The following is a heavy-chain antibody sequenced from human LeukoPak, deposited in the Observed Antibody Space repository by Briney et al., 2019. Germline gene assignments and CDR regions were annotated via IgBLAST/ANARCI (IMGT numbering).Heavy chain of an antibody. J-gene: IGHJ4*02. D-gene: IGHD1-26*01. CDR2: INSDGSST. V-gene: IGHV3-74*01. CDR3: ARSKYSASHVDY. Sequence: PGGSLRLSCAASGFTFSSYWMHWVRQAPGKGLVWVSRINSDGSSTTYADSVKGRFTISRDNAKNTLYLQMNSLTAEDTALYYCARSKYSASHVDYWGQGTLVTVSS. CDR1: GFTFSSYW.